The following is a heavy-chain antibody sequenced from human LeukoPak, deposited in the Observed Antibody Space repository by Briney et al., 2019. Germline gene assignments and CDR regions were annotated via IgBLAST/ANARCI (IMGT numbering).Heavy chain of an antibody. V-gene: IGHV3-74*01. CDR2: INTDGTVT. CDR3: ATKQWLAPPPGS. CDR1: GFTFSKYW. J-gene: IGHJ5*02. D-gene: IGHD6-19*01. Sequence: GGSLRLSCAASGFTFSKYWMLWVRQAPGKGLESVSRINTDGTVTTYADSVKGRFTVSRDNADNTMFLLMNSVRDEDTAVYYCATKQWLAPPPGSWGQGTPVTVSS.